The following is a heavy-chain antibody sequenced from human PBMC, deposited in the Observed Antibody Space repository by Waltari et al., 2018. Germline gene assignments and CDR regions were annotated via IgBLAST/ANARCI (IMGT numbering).Heavy chain of an antibody. CDR2: IWYDGINT. J-gene: IGHJ4*02. D-gene: IGHD3-16*02. V-gene: IGHV3-33*01. CDR1: GFTFSTPA. Sequence: QVQLMEYGGGVVQPGRSLKLSCGASGFTFSTPAMHWVRQTPGKGLEWVAGIWYDGINTYYADSVKGRFTISRDNSKNTVYLQMNSLSAEDTAVYYCARDDYLWGSYRLIDYWGQGALVTVS. CDR3: ARDDYLWGSYRLIDY.